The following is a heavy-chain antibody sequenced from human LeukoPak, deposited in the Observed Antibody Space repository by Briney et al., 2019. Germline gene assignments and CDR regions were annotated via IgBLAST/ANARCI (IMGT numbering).Heavy chain of an antibody. CDR1: GGTFSSYA. J-gene: IGHJ6*04. D-gene: IGHD6-19*01. Sequence: GSSVKVSCKASGGTFSSYAISWVRQAPGQGLEWMGGIIPIFGTANYAQKFQGRVTITADESTSTAYMELSSLRSEDTAVYYCAQAVAATYYYYYYGMDVWGKGTTVTVSS. V-gene: IGHV1-69*01. CDR2: IIPIFGTA. CDR3: AQAVAATYYYYYYGMDV.